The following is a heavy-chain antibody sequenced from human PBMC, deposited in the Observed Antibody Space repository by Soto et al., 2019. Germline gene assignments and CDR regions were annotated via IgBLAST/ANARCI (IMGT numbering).Heavy chain of an antibody. CDR3: ARGPRNWGVDY. Sequence: ASVKVSCKAAGYTFTSYDINWVRQATGQDFEWMGWMNPNSGNTAYAQKFQGRVTMTRDASKSTAFMELSSLTSEDTAVYYCARGPRNWGVDYWGQGTLVTVSS. V-gene: IGHV1-8*01. D-gene: IGHD7-27*01. J-gene: IGHJ4*02. CDR2: MNPNSGNT. CDR1: GYTFTSYD.